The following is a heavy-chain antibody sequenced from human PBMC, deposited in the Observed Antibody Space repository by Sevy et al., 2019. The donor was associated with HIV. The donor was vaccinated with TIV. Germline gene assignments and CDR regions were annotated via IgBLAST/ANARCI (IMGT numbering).Heavy chain of an antibody. CDR1: GYTFTGYY. D-gene: IGHD6-19*01. V-gene: IGHV1-2*02. CDR3: ARGVSGWEKYYFDY. J-gene: IGHJ4*02. CDR2: INPNSGGT. Sequence: ASVKVSCKASGYTFTGYYMHWVRQAPGQGLEWMGWINPNSGGTNYAQKFQGRVTMTRDTSINTAYMELSRLRSDDTAVYYCARGVSGWEKYYFDYWGQGTLVTVSS.